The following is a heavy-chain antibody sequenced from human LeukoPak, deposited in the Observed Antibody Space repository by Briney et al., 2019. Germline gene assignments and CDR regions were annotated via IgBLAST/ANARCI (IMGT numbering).Heavy chain of an antibody. V-gene: IGHV4-59*01. CDR2: IFYSGTT. CDR1: GGSIRTYY. J-gene: IGHJ4*02. Sequence: TSETLSLTCTVSGGSIRTYYWSWLRQPPGKGLEWIGYIFYSGTTNYNPSLKSRVTISVDTSKNQFSLKLTSVTAADTAVYYCARDWTSGFHSLDYWGQGTLVTVSS. D-gene: IGHD3-22*01. CDR3: ARDWTSGFHSLDY.